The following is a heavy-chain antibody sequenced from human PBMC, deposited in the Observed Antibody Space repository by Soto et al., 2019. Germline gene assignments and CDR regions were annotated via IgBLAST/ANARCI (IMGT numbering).Heavy chain of an antibody. V-gene: IGHV4-59*08. Sequence: SETLSLTCTVSGGSISSYYWSWIRQPPGKGLEWIGFIYYIGNANYNPSLESRVTISVDTSKNQFSLKLRSVTAADTAVFYCAGLYPYESSGYHLNYWGQGALVTVSS. CDR1: GGSISSYY. CDR3: AGLYPYESSGYHLNY. CDR2: IYYIGNA. J-gene: IGHJ4*02. D-gene: IGHD3-22*01.